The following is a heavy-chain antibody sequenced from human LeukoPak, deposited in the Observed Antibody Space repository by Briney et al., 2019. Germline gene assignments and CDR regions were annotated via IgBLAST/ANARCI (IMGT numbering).Heavy chain of an antibody. Sequence: PGGSLRLSCSASGFTFSSYAMHWVRQAPGKGLEYVSAISSNGGSTYYADSVKGRFTISRDNSKNTLYLQMSSLRAEDTAVYYCVKETGFRGYSYATQGPFDYWGQGTLVTVSS. D-gene: IGHD5-18*01. CDR2: ISSNGGST. J-gene: IGHJ4*02. V-gene: IGHV3-64D*06. CDR3: VKETGFRGYSYATQGPFDY. CDR1: GFTFSSYA.